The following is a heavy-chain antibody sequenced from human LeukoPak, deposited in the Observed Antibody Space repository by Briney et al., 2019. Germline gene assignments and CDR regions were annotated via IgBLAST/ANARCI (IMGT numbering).Heavy chain of an antibody. D-gene: IGHD3-10*01. V-gene: IGHV4-34*01. Sequence: PSETLSLTCTVSGGSISSYYWSWIRQPPGKGLEWIGEINNSGSTNYNPSLKSRVTISVDTSKNQFSLKLSSVTAADTAVYYCARVASQNQITMLDYWGQGTLVTVSS. J-gene: IGHJ4*02. CDR1: GGSISSYY. CDR2: INNSGST. CDR3: ARVASQNQITMLDY.